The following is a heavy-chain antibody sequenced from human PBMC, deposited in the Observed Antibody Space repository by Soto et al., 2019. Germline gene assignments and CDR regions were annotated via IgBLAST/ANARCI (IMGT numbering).Heavy chain of an antibody. Sequence: PLETLSLTCIVSGESISSSSYYWGWIRQPPGKGLEWIGSIYYSGRTYYNPSFKSRVTISTDTSKNQFSLKLSSVTATDTAVYYCARQRTTVVTQAYFDHWGQGALVTVSS. CDR3: ARQRTTVVTQAYFDH. V-gene: IGHV4-39*01. CDR1: GESISSSSYY. D-gene: IGHD2-21*02. J-gene: IGHJ4*02. CDR2: IYYSGRT.